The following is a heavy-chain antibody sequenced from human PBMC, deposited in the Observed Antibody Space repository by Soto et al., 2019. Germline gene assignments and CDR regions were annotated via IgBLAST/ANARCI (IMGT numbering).Heavy chain of an antibody. D-gene: IGHD3-10*01. V-gene: IGHV4-39*01. CDR1: CGSLSSSSYY. CDR2: IYYSGST. Sequence: SQTLPITCTVSCGSLSSSSYYWGWIRQPPGKGLEWIGSIYYSGSTYYNPSLKSRVTISVDTSKNQFSLKLSSVTAADTAVYYCARQLYYGSGSYGAGMDVWGQGTTVT. CDR3: ARQLYYGSGSYGAGMDV. J-gene: IGHJ6*02.